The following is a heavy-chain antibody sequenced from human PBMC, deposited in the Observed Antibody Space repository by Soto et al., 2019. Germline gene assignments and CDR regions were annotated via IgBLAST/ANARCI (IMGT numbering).Heavy chain of an antibody. V-gene: IGHV3-33*01. CDR3: ARDAGTHNYYGSGSYTSYYYYYYMDV. D-gene: IGHD3-10*01. CDR1: GFTFSSYG. CDR2: IWYDGSNK. Sequence: GGSLRLSCAASGFTFSSYGMHWVRQAPGKGLEWVAVIWYDGSNKYYADSVKGRFTISRDNSKNTLYLQMNSLRAEDTAVYYCARDAGTHNYYGSGSYTSYYYYYYMDVWGKGTTVTVSS. J-gene: IGHJ6*03.